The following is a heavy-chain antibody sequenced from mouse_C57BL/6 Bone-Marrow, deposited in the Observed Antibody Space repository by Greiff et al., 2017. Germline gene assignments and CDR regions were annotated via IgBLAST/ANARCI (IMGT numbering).Heavy chain of an antibody. J-gene: IGHJ1*03. CDR1: GYTFTSYG. CDR2: IYPRSGNT. CDR3: AREGVWLGWYFDV. V-gene: IGHV1-81*01. D-gene: IGHD2-2*01. Sequence: VQLQQSGAELARPGASVKLSCKASGYTFTSYGISGVKQRTGQGLEWIGEIYPRSGNTYYNEKFKGKATLTADKSSSTAYMELRSLTSEDSAVYFCAREGVWLGWYFDVWGTGTTVTVSS.